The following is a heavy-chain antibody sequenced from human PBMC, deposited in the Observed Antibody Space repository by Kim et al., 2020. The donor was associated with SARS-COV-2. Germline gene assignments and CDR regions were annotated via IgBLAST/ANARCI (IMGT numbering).Heavy chain of an antibody. CDR2: SRNKANRYTI. V-gene: IGHV3-72*01. J-gene: IGHJ4*02. Sequence: GGSLRLSCAASGMTFSDHYMDWVRQAPGKGLEWVGRSRNKANRYTIDYAASVKGRFTISRDDSKNSVYLQMNSLKIEDTAVYYCARGAKGDYWGQGTLVTVSS. CDR1: GMTFSDHY. CDR3: ARGAKGDY.